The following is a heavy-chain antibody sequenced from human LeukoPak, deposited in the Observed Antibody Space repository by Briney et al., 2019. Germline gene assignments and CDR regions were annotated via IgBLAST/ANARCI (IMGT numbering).Heavy chain of an antibody. CDR2: ISSSGSTI. V-gene: IGHV3-11*01. J-gene: IGHJ6*03. CDR3: ARAPLEMATIPPYYYYYMDV. D-gene: IGHD5-24*01. CDR1: GFTFSDYY. Sequence: GGSLRLSCAASGFTFSDYYMSWIRQAPGKGLEWVSYISSSGSTIYYADSVKGRFTISRDNAKNSLYLQMNSLRAEDTAVYYCARAPLEMATIPPYYYYYMDVWGKGTTVTISS.